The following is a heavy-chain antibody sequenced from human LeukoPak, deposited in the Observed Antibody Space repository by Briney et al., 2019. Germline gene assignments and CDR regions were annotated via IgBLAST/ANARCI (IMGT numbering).Heavy chain of an antibody. V-gene: IGHV3-48*01. CDR3: ARVRGSYHFDY. J-gene: IGHJ4*02. CDR1: GFTFSGNS. Sequence: QTGGSLRLSCAASGFTFSGNSMNWVRQAPGKGLEWVSYITSSSSAIYYADSVKGRFTISRDNARNSLYLQMNSLRAEDTAVYYCARVRGSYHFDYWGQGTLVTVSS. D-gene: IGHD1-26*01. CDR2: ITSSSSAI.